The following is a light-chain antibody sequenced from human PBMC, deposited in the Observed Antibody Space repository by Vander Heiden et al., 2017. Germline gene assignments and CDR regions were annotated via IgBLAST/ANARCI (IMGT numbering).Light chain of an antibody. Sequence: EIVMTQSPVTLSVSPGERATLSCTASPSVNSYLAWYQQKPGQAPRLLIYDASTRATGIPARFRGSGSGTEFTLTISSLQAEDFAVYYCQQYNNWPRTFGQGTKVEIK. CDR1: PSVNSY. V-gene: IGKV3-15*01. J-gene: IGKJ1*01. CDR3: QQYNNWPRT. CDR2: DAS.